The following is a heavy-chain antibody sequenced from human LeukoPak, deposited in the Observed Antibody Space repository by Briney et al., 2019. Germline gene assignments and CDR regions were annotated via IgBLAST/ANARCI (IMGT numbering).Heavy chain of an antibody. CDR2: INHSGST. CDR1: GGSFSGYY. Sequence: SETLSLTCAVYGGSFSGYYWSWIRQPPGKGLEWIGEINHSGSTNYNPSLKSRVTISVDTSKNQFSLKLSSVTAADTAVYYCARVEQQLADAFDIWGQGTMVTVSS. V-gene: IGHV4-34*01. J-gene: IGHJ3*02. CDR3: ARVEQQLADAFDI. D-gene: IGHD6-13*01.